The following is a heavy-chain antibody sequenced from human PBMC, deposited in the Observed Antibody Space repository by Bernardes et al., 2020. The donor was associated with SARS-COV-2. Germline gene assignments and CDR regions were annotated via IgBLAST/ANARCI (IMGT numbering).Heavy chain of an antibody. D-gene: IGHD6-13*01. CDR1: GFTFNNYT. CDR2: ISSSSTYI. Sequence: GGSLRLSCAASGFTFNNYTMNWVRQAPGKGLEWVSSISSSSTYIYYADSVKGRFTISRDIAKNSLYLQMYSLRAEDTAVYYCAREAAAGYYYGMDVWGQGTTVTVSS. V-gene: IGHV3-21*01. J-gene: IGHJ6*02. CDR3: AREAAAGYYYGMDV.